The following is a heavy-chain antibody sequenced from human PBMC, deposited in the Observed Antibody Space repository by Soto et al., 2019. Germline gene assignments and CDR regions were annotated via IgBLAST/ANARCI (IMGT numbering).Heavy chain of an antibody. CDR2: IFHSGTV. D-gene: IGHD2-15*01. Sequence: PSETLSLTCAVSGGSINSNWWIWVRQPPGEGLEWIGEIFHSGTVRYNPSLKSRATMSVDKSKNQLSLKVTSVTAADTAVYYCATYLTPYTFDYWGLGTLVTVSS. V-gene: IGHV4-4*02. CDR1: GGSINSNW. J-gene: IGHJ4*02. CDR3: ATYLTPYTFDY.